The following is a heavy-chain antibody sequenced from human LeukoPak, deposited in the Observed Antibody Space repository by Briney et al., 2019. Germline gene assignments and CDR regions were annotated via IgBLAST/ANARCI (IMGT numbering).Heavy chain of an antibody. D-gene: IGHD3-22*01. J-gene: IGHJ6*02. V-gene: IGHV3-53*01. Sequence: GGSLRLSCAVSGFTVSSNYMSWVRQAPGKGLEWVSVIYSGGSTKYADSVKGRFTISRDNSENMLYLQMNSLRVEDTAVYYCARAGYYDSSGYFHYGMDVWGQGTTVTVSS. CDR1: GFTVSSNY. CDR3: ARAGYYDSSGYFHYGMDV. CDR2: IYSGGST.